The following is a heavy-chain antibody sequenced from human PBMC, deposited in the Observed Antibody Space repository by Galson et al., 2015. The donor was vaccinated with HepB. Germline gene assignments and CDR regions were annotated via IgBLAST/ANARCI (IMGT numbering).Heavy chain of an antibody. J-gene: IGHJ6*03. Sequence: SLRLSCAASGFTFSSYSMNWVRQAPGKGLEWVSYISSSSSTIYYADSVKGRFTISRDNAKNSLYLQMNSLRAEDTAVYYCARDMGAIEYYYYYYMDVWGKGTTVTVSS. CDR1: GFTFSSYS. CDR2: ISSSSSTI. D-gene: IGHD3-10*01. CDR3: ARDMGAIEYYYYYYMDV. V-gene: IGHV3-48*01.